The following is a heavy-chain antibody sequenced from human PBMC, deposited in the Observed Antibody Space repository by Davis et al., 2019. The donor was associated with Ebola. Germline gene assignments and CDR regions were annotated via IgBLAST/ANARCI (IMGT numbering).Heavy chain of an antibody. CDR3: ASSFHYYDSSGYFDYGMDV. Sequence: GESLKISCAASGFTFSSYSMNWVRQAPGKGLEWVSSISSSSSYIYYADSVKGRFTISRDNAKNSLYLQMNSLRAEDTAVYYCASSFHYYDSSGYFDYGMDVWGQGTTVTVSS. CDR1: GFTFSSYS. V-gene: IGHV3-21*01. J-gene: IGHJ6*02. CDR2: ISSSSSYI. D-gene: IGHD3-22*01.